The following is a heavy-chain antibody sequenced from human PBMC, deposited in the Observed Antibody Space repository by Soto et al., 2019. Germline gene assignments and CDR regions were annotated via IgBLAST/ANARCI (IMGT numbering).Heavy chain of an antibody. D-gene: IGHD3-9*01. CDR1: GFTFNKYV. CDR3: AKTRLYYATGYHRYGLDV. J-gene: IGHJ3*01. V-gene: IGHV3-23*01. CDR2: ISGSAGTT. Sequence: GGSLRLSCAASGFTFNKYVMNLVRQAPAKGLEWVLGISGSAGTTYYADSVKGRFTISRDNSEDTLYLQINSLRPEDTARYYCAKTRLYYATGYHRYGLDVWGQGTMVTVSS.